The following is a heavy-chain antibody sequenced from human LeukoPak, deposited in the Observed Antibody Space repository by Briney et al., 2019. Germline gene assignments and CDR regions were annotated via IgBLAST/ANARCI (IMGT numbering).Heavy chain of an antibody. CDR1: GYSFTDYY. D-gene: IGHD2-2*01. V-gene: IGHV1-2*02. Sequence: ASVKVSCKATGYSFTDYYMHWVRQAPGQGLEWMRWINPNSGGTNYAQKFQGRVTMTRDTSISTAYMELSRLRSDDTAVYYCARDAYCSSTSCLSLSWFDPWGQGTLVTVSS. J-gene: IGHJ5*02. CDR2: INPNSGGT. CDR3: ARDAYCSSTSCLSLSWFDP.